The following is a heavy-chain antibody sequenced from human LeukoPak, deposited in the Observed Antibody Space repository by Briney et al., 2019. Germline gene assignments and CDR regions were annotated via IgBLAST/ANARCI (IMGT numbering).Heavy chain of an antibody. J-gene: IGHJ6*03. CDR3: AREWEDSSGYHYYYYMDV. CDR1: GFSVSSNY. Sequence: GGPLRLSCAASGFSVSSNYMTWVRQAPGKGLEWVSIIYSGGRTYYVDSVKGRFTISRDKSQNTLYLQMDSLRAEDTAVYYCAREWEDSSGYHYYYYMDVWGKGTTVTVS. V-gene: IGHV3-53*01. D-gene: IGHD3-22*01. CDR2: IYSGGRT.